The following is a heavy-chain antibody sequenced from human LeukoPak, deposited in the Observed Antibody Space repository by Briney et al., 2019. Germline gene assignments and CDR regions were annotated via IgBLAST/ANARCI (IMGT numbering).Heavy chain of an antibody. V-gene: IGHV3-33*01. CDR1: GFTFSSYG. CDR3: ARDYSYGFLN. Sequence: GGSLRLSCAASGFTFSSYGMHWVRQAPGKGLEWVALIWYDGSNKYYADSVKGRLTISRDNSKNTLYLQMNSLRAEDTAVYYCARDYSYGFLNWGQGTLVTVSS. J-gene: IGHJ4*02. CDR2: IWYDGSNK. D-gene: IGHD5-18*01.